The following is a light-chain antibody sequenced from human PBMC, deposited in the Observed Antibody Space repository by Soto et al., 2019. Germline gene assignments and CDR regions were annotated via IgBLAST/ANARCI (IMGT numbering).Light chain of an antibody. CDR2: EVT. CDR1: SSDVGTYDY. J-gene: IGLJ1*01. CDR3: TSYTSISLYV. V-gene: IGLV2-14*01. Sequence: QSVLTQPPSASGSPGQSVTISCTGTSSDVGTYDYVSWYQQHPGKAPKLMIYEVTKRPSGISNRFSGSKSGNTASLTISGLQAVDEADYYCTSYTSISLYVFGTGTKLTVL.